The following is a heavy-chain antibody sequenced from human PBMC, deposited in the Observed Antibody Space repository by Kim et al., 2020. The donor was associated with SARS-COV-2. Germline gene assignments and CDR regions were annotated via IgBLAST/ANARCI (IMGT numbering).Heavy chain of an antibody. CDR2: I. V-gene: IGHV3-21*01. D-gene: IGHD6-6*01. J-gene: IGHJ4*02. CDR3: ARELAARQFDY. Sequence: IYYADSVKGRFTISRDNAKNSLYLQMNSLRAEDTAVYYCARELAARQFDYWGQGTLVTVSS.